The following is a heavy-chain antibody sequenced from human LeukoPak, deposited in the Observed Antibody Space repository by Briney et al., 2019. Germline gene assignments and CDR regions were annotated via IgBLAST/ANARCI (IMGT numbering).Heavy chain of an antibody. CDR2: ISGSSDYR. J-gene: IGHJ4*02. CDR3: ARDLARAGTTDPFVK. Sequence: GGSLRLSCAASGFTFSSYSFNWVRQAPGKRLKWVSSISGSSDYRSYADSVKGRFTISRDNAKNSLYLQMNSLRAEDTAVYYCARDLARAGTTDPFVKWGQGTLVTVSS. CDR1: GFTFSSYS. D-gene: IGHD1-7*01. V-gene: IGHV3-21*01.